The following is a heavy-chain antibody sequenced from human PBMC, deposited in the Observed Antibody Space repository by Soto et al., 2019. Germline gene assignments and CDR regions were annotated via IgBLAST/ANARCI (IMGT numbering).Heavy chain of an antibody. J-gene: IGHJ4*02. CDR3: ARDKSPTSLYYFDY. Sequence: ASVKVSCKASGYTFTSYGISWVRQAPGQGLEWMGWISAYNGNTNYAQKLQDRVTMTTDTSTSTAYMELRSLRSDDTAVYYCARDKSPTSLYYFDYWGQGTLVTVSS. CDR1: GYTFTSYG. V-gene: IGHV1-18*01. CDR2: ISAYNGNT. D-gene: IGHD2-2*01.